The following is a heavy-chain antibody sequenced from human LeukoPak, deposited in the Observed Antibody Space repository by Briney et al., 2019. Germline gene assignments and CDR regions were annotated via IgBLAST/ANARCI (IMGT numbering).Heavy chain of an antibody. D-gene: IGHD2-2*01. J-gene: IGHJ4*02. CDR3: ARADYCSSTSCPPHYFDY. Sequence: GASVKVSCKASGYTFTSYGISWVRQAPGQGLEWMGWISAYNGNTNYAQKLQGRVTMTTDTSTSTAYMELRSLRSDDTAVYYCARADYCSSTSCPPHYFDYWGQGTRVTVSS. CDR1: GYTFTSYG. CDR2: ISAYNGNT. V-gene: IGHV1-18*01.